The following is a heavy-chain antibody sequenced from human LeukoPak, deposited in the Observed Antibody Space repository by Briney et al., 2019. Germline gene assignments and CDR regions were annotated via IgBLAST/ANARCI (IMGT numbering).Heavy chain of an antibody. CDR2: IYSGGSA. V-gene: IGHV3-53*01. J-gene: IGHJ4*02. CDR3: ARDKGQVGGRFYFDF. D-gene: IGHD3-16*01. Sequence: PGGSLRLSCAASGFTVSSNYMSWVRQAPGKGLEWVSVIYSGGSAYYADSVKGRFTISRDNSKNTLYLQMNSLRAEDTATYYCARDKGQVGGRFYFDFWGQGTLVTVSS. CDR1: GFTVSSNY.